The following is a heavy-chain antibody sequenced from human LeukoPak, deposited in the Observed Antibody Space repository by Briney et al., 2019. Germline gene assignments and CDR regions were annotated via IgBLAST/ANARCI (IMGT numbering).Heavy chain of an antibody. Sequence: PGGSLRLSCAASGFTFSSYWMHWVRQAPGKGLEWFSGINWNGGSTGYADSVKGRFTISRDNAKNSLYLQMNSLRAEDTALYYCARELGCSSTSCYGPWGQGTLVTVSS. D-gene: IGHD2-2*01. CDR1: GFTFSSYW. V-gene: IGHV3-20*04. CDR2: INWNGGST. CDR3: ARELGCSSTSCYGP. J-gene: IGHJ5*02.